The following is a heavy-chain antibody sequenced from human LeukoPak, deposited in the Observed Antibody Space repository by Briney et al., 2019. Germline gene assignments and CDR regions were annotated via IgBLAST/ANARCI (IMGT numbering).Heavy chain of an antibody. CDR3: ARSGLLYYMDV. D-gene: IGHD2-15*01. Sequence: GGSLRLSCAASGFTFSSYSMNWVRQAPGKGLEWVSSISSSSSYIYYADSVKGRFTISRDNAKNSLYLQMNSLRAEDTAVYYCARSGLLYYMDVWGKGTTVTVSS. CDR2: ISSSSSYI. V-gene: IGHV3-21*01. J-gene: IGHJ6*03. CDR1: GFTFSSYS.